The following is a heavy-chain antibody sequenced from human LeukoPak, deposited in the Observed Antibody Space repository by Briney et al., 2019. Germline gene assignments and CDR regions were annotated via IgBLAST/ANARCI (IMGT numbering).Heavy chain of an antibody. CDR3: ARGSAAAGIGVDP. Sequence: GGSLRLSCAASGFTFSDYYMSWIRQAPGKGLEWVSYISSSSSYTNYADSVKGRFTISRDNAKNSLYLQMNSLRAEDTAMYYCARGSAAAGIGVDPWGQGTLVTVSS. J-gene: IGHJ5*02. CDR1: GFTFSDYY. V-gene: IGHV3-11*06. CDR2: ISSSSSYT. D-gene: IGHD6-13*01.